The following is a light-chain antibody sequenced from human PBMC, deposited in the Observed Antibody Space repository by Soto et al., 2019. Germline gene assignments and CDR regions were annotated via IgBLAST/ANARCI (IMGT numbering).Light chain of an antibody. CDR3: QQRGT. CDR1: QSVSSSY. J-gene: IGKJ4*01. V-gene: IGKV3-20*01. CDR2: GAS. Sequence: EILLTQSPGTLSLSPGERATLSCRASQSVSSSYLAWYQQKPGQAPRLLIYGASSRATGIPDRFSGSGSGTDFTLTISSLEHEDFAVYYCQQRGTFGGGTKVDIK.